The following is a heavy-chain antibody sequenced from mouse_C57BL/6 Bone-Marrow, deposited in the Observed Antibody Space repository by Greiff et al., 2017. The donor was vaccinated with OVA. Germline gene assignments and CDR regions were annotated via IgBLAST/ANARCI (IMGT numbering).Heavy chain of an antibody. CDR3: ARKDYGSSYWFAY. Sequence: QVQLKESGPVLVKPGASVKMSCKASGYTFTDYYINWVKQRPGQGLEWIGWIFPGSGSTYYNEKFKGKATLTVDKSSSTAYMLLSSLTSEDSAVYFCARKDYGSSYWFAYWGQGTLVTVSA. J-gene: IGHJ3*01. CDR1: GYTFTDYY. V-gene: IGHV1-75*01. CDR2: IFPGSGST. D-gene: IGHD1-1*01.